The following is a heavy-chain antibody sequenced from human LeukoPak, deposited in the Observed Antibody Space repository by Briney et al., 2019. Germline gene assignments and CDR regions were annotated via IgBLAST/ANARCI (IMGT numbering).Heavy chain of an antibody. V-gene: IGHV1-2*02. CDR2: INLNSGDT. J-gene: IGHJ4*02. CDR1: GYTFTDYY. D-gene: IGHD2-15*01. CDR3: AGEYCSGGSCRQGFDY. Sequence: ASVKLSCKASGYTFTDYYMHWVRQAPGQGLEWMGWINLNSGDTNHAQKFQGRVTLTRDTSISTAYMELSSLRSDDSAVYYCAGEYCSGGSCRQGFDYWGQGTLVTVSS.